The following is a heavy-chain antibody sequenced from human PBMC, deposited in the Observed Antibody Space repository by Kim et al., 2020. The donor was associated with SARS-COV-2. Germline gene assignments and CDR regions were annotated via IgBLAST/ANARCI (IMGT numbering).Heavy chain of an antibody. CDR2: IWYDGNNK. Sequence: GGSLRLSCAASGFTFSSYGMHWVRQAPGKGLEWAAVIWYDGNNKDYTDSVKGRFTISRDNSKNTLYLQMNSLRAEDTAVYYCARDLNGGPGLDYWGQGTLVTVSS. CDR3: ARDLNGGPGLDY. CDR1: GFTFSSYG. V-gene: IGHV3-33*01. D-gene: IGHD1-1*01. J-gene: IGHJ4*02.